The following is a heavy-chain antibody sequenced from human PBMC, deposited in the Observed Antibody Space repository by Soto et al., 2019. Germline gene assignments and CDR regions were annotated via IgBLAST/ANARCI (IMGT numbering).Heavy chain of an antibody. CDR3: ARTLDYGHMDV. D-gene: IGHD3-16*01. J-gene: IGHJ2*01. Sequence: SETLSLTCTVSGDSVRNQYWSWIRRPPGRGLEWIGYIYRSGSTKYNPSLKSRLTISVDTSKNQFSLKLSSVTAADTAVYYCARTLDYGHMDVWGRGTLVTVSS. CDR2: IYRSGST. CDR1: GDSVRNQY. V-gene: IGHV4-4*09.